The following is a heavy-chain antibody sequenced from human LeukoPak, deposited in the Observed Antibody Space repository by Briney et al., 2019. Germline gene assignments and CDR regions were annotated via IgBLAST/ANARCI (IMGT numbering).Heavy chain of an antibody. CDR1: GGSISSGGYS. D-gene: IGHD2-2*01. CDR2: IYHSGST. CDR3: ARVVPAAITNWFDP. V-gene: IGHV4-30-2*01. J-gene: IGHJ5*02. Sequence: SETLSLTCAVSGGSISSGGYSWSWLRQPPGKGLEWIGYIYHSGSTYYNPSLESRVTISVDRSKNQFSLKLSSVTAADTAVYYCARVVPAAITNWFDPWGQGTLVTVSS.